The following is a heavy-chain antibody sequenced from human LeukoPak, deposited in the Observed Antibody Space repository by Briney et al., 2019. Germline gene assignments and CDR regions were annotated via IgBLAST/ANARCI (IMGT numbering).Heavy chain of an antibody. Sequence: GGSLRLSCAASGFTFSSYAMHWVRQAPGKGLEWVAVISYDGSNKYYADSVKGRFTISRDNSKNTLYLQMNSLRAEDTAVYYCARVWFGELLSPFDCWGQGTLVTVST. V-gene: IGHV3-30-3*01. CDR2: ISYDGSNK. CDR1: GFTFSSYA. CDR3: ARVWFGELLSPFDC. J-gene: IGHJ4*02. D-gene: IGHD3-10*01.